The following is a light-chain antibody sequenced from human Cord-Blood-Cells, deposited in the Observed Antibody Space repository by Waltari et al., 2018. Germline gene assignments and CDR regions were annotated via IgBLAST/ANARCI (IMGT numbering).Light chain of an antibody. CDR1: QDISNY. CDR3: QQYDNLPPLT. V-gene: IGKV1-33*01. CDR2: DAS. J-gene: IGKJ4*01. Sequence: DIQMTQSLSSLSASVGGRVTITCQASQDISNYLNWYQQKPGKAPKLLIYDASNLETGVPSRFSGSGSGTDFTFTISSLQPEDIATYYCQQYDNLPPLTFGGGTKVEIK.